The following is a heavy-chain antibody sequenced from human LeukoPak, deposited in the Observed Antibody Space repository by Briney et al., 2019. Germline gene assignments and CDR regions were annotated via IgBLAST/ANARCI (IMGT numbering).Heavy chain of an antibody. D-gene: IGHD1-1*01. CDR1: GFTFSNYA. Sequence: GGSLRLSCAASGFTFSNYAMHWVRQAPGKGLEWVTVISYDGSNQYYADFVKGRSTISRDNPKNTLYLQMNSLRAEDTAVYYCAKSQLDLDYWGQGTLVTVSS. CDR2: ISYDGSNQ. CDR3: AKSQLDLDY. J-gene: IGHJ4*02. V-gene: IGHV3-30*04.